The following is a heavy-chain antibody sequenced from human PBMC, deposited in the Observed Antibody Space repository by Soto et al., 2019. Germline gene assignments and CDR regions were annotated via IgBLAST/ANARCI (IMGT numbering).Heavy chain of an antibody. CDR2: IYYSGAT. CDR3: ARVWGGAFDF. J-gene: IGHJ3*01. Sequence: SETLSLTCTVSNGSIRNFYWSWIRQPPGKGLEYIGFIYYSGATYYGPSLKSRVTISVDTSKNQFSLKLSSVTAADTAVYCCARVWGGAFDFWGQGTMVTGSS. V-gene: IGHV4-59*01. CDR1: NGSIRNFY. D-gene: IGHD3-10*01.